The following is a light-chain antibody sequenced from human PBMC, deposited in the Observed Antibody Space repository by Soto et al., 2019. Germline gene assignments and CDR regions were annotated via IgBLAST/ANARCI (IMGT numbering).Light chain of an antibody. V-gene: IGKV3-20*01. J-gene: IGKJ5*01. Sequence: EIVLTQSPGTLSLSPGERATLSCRASQSVSSSYLAWYQQKPGQAPRLLIYGASNRATGIPNRFSGSGSGTDFTLSISRLAPEDFAVYYCQQYGSFPITFGQGTRLDIK. CDR2: GAS. CDR3: QQYGSFPIT. CDR1: QSVSSSY.